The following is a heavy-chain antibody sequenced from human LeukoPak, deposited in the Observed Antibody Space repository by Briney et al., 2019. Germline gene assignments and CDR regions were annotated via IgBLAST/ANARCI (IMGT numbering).Heavy chain of an antibody. CDR1: GFTFSSYA. D-gene: IGHD2-2*01. Sequence: GGSLRLSCAASGFTFSSYAMHWVRQAPGKGLEWVAVISYDGSNKYYADSVKSRFTISRDNSKNTLYLQMNSLRAEDTAVYYCARGDLLVVPAANFDYWGQGTLVTVSS. CDR3: ARGDLLVVPAANFDY. CDR2: ISYDGSNK. J-gene: IGHJ4*02. V-gene: IGHV3-30-3*01.